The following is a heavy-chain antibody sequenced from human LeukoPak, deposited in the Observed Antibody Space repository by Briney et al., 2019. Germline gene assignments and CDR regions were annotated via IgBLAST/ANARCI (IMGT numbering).Heavy chain of an antibody. CDR2: TSGSGGIT. J-gene: IGHJ4*02. V-gene: IGHV3-23*01. D-gene: IGHD6-13*01. CDR3: TKALHELVPRYFDY. Sequence: PGGSLRLSCAASGFTFRSYAMSWVRQAPGKGLEWVSATSGSGGITYYADSVKDRFTISRDNSKNTLYLQMNSLRAEDTAVYYCTKALHELVPRYFDYWGQGTLVTVSS. CDR1: GFTFRSYA.